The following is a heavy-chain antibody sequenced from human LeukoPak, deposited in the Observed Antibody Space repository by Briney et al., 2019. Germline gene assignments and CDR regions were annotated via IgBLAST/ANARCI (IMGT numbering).Heavy chain of an antibody. Sequence: ASVKVSCKASGGTFSSYAISWVRQAPGQGLEWMGGIIPIFGTANYAQKFQGRVTITADESTSTAYMELSSLRSEDTAVYYCARETSNGSSWYGSDPWGQGTLVTVS. CDR2: IIPIFGTA. D-gene: IGHD6-13*01. J-gene: IGHJ5*02. CDR1: GGTFSSYA. CDR3: ARETSNGSSWYGSDP. V-gene: IGHV1-69*13.